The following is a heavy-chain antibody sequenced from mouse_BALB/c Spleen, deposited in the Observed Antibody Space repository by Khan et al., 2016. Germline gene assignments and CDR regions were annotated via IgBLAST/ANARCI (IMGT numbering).Heavy chain of an antibody. CDR3: ARECYGYPFPY. CDR2: IGSGGSYT. D-gene: IGHD1-2*01. CDR1: GFTFSNYA. V-gene: IGHV5-9-1*01. Sequence: EVELVESGGGLVKPGGSLKLSCAASGFTFSNYAMSWVRRTPEKRLEWVSTIGSGGSYTYYPDSVKGRFTISRDNAKNILYLQMSSLRSEDTVMSYCARECYGYPFPYWGQGTLVTVSA. J-gene: IGHJ3*01.